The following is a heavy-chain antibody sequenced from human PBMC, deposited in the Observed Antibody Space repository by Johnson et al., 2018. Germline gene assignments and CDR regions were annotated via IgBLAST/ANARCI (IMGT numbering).Heavy chain of an antibody. V-gene: IGHV3-30*03. Sequence: QVQLVESGGGVVQPGRSLRLSSAAAGLILSGYGMHWVRQAPGSGLEWVAVISYDGINKYYADTVKGRFTISRDNSKNTLLLQMNSLRPQDTAVYYCGTHFPYFGYGGQGTRVTVSS. CDR2: ISYDGINK. CDR3: GTHFPYFGY. CDR1: GLILSGYG. D-gene: IGHD2/OR15-2a*01. J-gene: IGHJ4*02.